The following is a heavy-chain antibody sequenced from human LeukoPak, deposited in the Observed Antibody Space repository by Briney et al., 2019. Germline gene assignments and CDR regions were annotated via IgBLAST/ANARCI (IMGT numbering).Heavy chain of an antibody. CDR2: ISWNSGSI. D-gene: IGHD3-9*01. CDR3: AKGGDYDILTGDNWFDP. V-gene: IGHV3-9*01. Sequence: PGGSLRLSCAASGFTFDDYAMHWVRQAPGKGLEWVSGISWNSGSIGYADSVKGRFTISRDNAKNSLYLQMNSLRAEDTALYYCAKGGDYDILTGDNWFDPWGQGTLVTVSS. J-gene: IGHJ5*02. CDR1: GFTFDDYA.